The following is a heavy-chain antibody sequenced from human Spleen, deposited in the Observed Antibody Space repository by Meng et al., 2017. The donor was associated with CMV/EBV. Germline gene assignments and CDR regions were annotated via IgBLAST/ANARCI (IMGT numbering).Heavy chain of an antibody. D-gene: IGHD4-17*01. V-gene: IGHV1-2*02. Sequence: ASVKVSCKASGYTFTGYYMHWVRQAPGQGLEWMGWINPNSGGTNYAQKFQGRVTMTRDTSISTAYMELSRLRSDDTAVYYCARPTVTTRGLGSILGYWGQGTLVTVSS. CDR3: ARPTVTTRGLGSILGY. J-gene: IGHJ4*02. CDR1: GYTFTGYY. CDR2: INPNSGGT.